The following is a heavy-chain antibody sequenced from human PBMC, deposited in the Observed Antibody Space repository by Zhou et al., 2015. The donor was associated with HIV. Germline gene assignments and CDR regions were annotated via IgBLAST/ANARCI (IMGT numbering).Heavy chain of an antibody. J-gene: IGHJ3*02. CDR3: ATDLGLVTAPPNAFDI. Sequence: QVQLVQSGAEVKKPGASVKVSCKVSGYTLTELSMHWVRQAPGKGLEWMGGFDPEDGETIYAQKFQGRVTMTEDTSTDTAYMELSSLRSEDTAVYYCATDLGLVTAPPNAFDIWGQGTMVTVSS. CDR2: FDPEDGET. V-gene: IGHV1-24*01. CDR1: GYTLTELS. D-gene: IGHD2-21*02.